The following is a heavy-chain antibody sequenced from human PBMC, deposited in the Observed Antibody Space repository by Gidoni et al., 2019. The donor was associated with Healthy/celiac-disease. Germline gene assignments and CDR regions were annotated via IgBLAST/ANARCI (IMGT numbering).Heavy chain of an antibody. CDR3: ARAGDSSGYYFNWFDP. D-gene: IGHD3-22*01. J-gene: IGHJ5*02. CDR2: IIPIFGIA. V-gene: IGHV1-69*17. CDR1: GGTLSRYA. Sequence: QVQVSQSGAEVKKPGSSVKVSCKASGGTLSRYAISWVRQAPGQGLEWMGGIIPIFGIANYAQKFQGRVTITADKSTSTAYMELSSLRSEDTAVYYCARAGDSSGYYFNWFDPWGQGTLVTVSS.